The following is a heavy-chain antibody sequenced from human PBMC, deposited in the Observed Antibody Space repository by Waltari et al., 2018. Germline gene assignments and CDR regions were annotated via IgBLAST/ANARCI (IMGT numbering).Heavy chain of an antibody. Sequence: EEQLVESGGGLVQPGGYHGVACGPVGFTFSAFPFGWVRKDPGKGLECVSGISQIATNTAYADAVKGRFTVSIDNSKNTVYLQMNRLADDDTAIYFCAGSVRAGADAFDVWGQGTVVTVSS. CDR3: AGSVRAGADAFDV. CDR2: ISQIATNT. CDR1: GFTFSAFP. J-gene: IGHJ3*01. D-gene: IGHD3-10*01. V-gene: IGHV3-23*04.